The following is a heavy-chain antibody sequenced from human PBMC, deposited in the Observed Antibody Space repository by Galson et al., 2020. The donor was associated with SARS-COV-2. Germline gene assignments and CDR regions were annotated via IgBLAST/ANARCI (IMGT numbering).Heavy chain of an antibody. CDR3: ARDHTGGMDV. Sequence: SETLSLTCTVSGGSISSYYWSWIRQPPGKGLEWIGYIYYSGSTNYNPSLKSRVTISVDTSKNQFSLKLSSVTAADTAVYYCARDHTGGMDVWGQGTTVTVSS. J-gene: IGHJ6*02. CDR2: IYYSGST. V-gene: IGHV4-59*01. CDR1: GGSISSYY. D-gene: IGHD2-2*02.